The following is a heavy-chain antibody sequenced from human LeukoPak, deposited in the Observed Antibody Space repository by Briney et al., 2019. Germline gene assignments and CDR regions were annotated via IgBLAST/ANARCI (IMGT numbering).Heavy chain of an antibody. CDR2: ISDSGGST. J-gene: IGHJ4*02. CDR3: AKEAMITFGGGVLFSLPYYFDY. D-gene: IGHD3-16*01. CDR1: GFTFSSYA. Sequence: GGSLRLSCAASGFTFSSYAMSWVRQAPGKGLEWVSTISDSGGSTYYADSVKGRFTISRDNSRNTLYLQMNSLRAEDTAVYYCAKEAMITFGGGVLFSLPYYFDYWGQGTLVTVSS. V-gene: IGHV3-23*01.